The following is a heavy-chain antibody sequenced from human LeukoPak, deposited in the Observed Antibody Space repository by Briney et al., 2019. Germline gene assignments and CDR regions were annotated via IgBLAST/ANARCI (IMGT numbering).Heavy chain of an antibody. Sequence: QPGGSLRLSCAASGFTFSSYGMSWVRQAPGKGLEWVSAISGSGGSTYYADSVKGRFTISRDNSKNTLYLQMNSLRAEDTAVYYCALSSGGYDYVWGSSPFDYWGQGTLVTVSS. CDR3: ALSSGGYDYVWGSSPFDY. V-gene: IGHV3-23*01. CDR2: ISGSGGST. J-gene: IGHJ4*02. D-gene: IGHD3-16*01. CDR1: GFTFSSYG.